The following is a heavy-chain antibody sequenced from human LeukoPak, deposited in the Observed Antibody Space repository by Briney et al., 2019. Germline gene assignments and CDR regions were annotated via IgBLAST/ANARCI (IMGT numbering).Heavy chain of an antibody. J-gene: IGHJ4*02. CDR3: ARAHAYCGGDCYSGFDY. Sequence: GASVKVSCTASGGTFSSYAISLVRQAPGQGPEWMGGIIPIFGTANYAQKFQGRVTITADESTSTAYMELSSLRSEDTAVYYCARAHAYCGGDCYSGFDYWGQGTLVTVSS. CDR1: GGTFSSYA. D-gene: IGHD2-21*02. CDR2: IIPIFGTA. V-gene: IGHV1-69*13.